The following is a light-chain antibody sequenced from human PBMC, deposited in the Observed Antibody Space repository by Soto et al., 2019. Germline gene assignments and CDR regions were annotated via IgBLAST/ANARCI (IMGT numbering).Light chain of an antibody. CDR2: KAS. J-gene: IGKJ1*01. CDR3: QQYDTYWT. V-gene: IGKV1-5*03. Sequence: DIHMTHSPSTLSASVGDRVTITCRASESISNWLAWYHQKPGKAPNLLIDKASSLKSGVPSRFSGSGSGTEFTLTISNLQPDDFATYYCQQYDTYWTFGQGTKV. CDR1: ESISNW.